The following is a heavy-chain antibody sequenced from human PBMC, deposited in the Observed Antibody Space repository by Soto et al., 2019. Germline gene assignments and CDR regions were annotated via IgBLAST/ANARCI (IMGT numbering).Heavy chain of an antibody. J-gene: IGHJ6*02. CDR1: GFTFSSYR. D-gene: IGHD3-10*01. CDR3: AKDPGAYYYYYGMDV. V-gene: IGHV3-30*18. CDR2: ISYDGSNK. Sequence: GSLRLSCAASGFTFSSYRMHWVRQAPGKGLEWVAVISYDGSNKYYADSVKGRFTISRDNSKNTLYLQMNSLRAEDTAVYYCAKDPGAYYYYYGMDVWGQGTTVTVSS.